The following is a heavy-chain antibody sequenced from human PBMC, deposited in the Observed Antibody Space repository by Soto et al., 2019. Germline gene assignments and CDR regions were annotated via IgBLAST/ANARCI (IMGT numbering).Heavy chain of an antibody. CDR1: GFSLTTSALA. CDR3: ARRDDPYYFDY. J-gene: IGHJ4*02. V-gene: IGHV2-5*01. CDR2: IYGNDDK. D-gene: IGHD1-1*01. Sequence: QITLKESGPTLVKPTQTLTLTCTFSGFSLTTSALAVGWIRQPPGKALEWLAIIYGNDDKFYSPSLKSRLTIIKGTSTNQVVLIMTNVDPVDTGTYYCARRDDPYYFDYWGQGTLVTVSS.